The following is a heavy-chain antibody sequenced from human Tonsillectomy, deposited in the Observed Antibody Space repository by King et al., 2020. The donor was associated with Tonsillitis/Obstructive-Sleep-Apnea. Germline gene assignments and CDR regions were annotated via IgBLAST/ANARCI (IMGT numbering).Heavy chain of an antibody. V-gene: IGHV3-43*02. Sequence: VQLVESGGGLVQPGGSLRLSCAASEFTFDDYVMHWVRQAPGKGLEWVSLISADGGSTYYADSVKGRFTISRDNRQKYLYLQMNSLRTEDTALYYCAKHMSRSYLDPVDYFQHCGHGTLFSVSS. D-gene: IGHD1-26*01. J-gene: IGHJ1*01. CDR1: EFTFDDYV. CDR3: AKHMSRSYLDPVDYFQH. CDR2: ISADGGST.